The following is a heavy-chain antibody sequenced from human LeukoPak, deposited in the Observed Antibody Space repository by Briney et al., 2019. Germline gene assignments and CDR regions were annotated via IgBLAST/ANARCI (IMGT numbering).Heavy chain of an antibody. CDR3: ARDALVAPPTYYYYGMDV. CDR2: ISAYNGNT. V-gene: IGHV1-18*01. D-gene: IGHD2-21*01. Sequence: ASVKVSCKASGYTFTSYGISWVRQAPGQGLEWMGWISAYNGNTNYAQKLQGRVTMTTDTSTRTAYMELRSLRSDDTAVYYCARDALVAPPTYYYYGMDVWGQGTTVTVSS. J-gene: IGHJ6*02. CDR1: GYTFTSYG.